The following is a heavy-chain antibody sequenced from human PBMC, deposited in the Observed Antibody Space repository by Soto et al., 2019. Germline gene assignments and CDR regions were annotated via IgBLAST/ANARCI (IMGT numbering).Heavy chain of an antibody. Sequence: PGGSLRLSCAASGFTFSTFGMHWVRHAPGKGLEWVSLISYDGTNKYYADSVRGRFTISRDNSKNILYLQMNTLRAEDTAVYYCANFCSSTSCYVSGMDVWGHGTMVTVSS. D-gene: IGHD2-2*01. V-gene: IGHV3-30*18. CDR2: ISYDGTNK. CDR3: ANFCSSTSCYVSGMDV. CDR1: GFTFSTFG. J-gene: IGHJ6*02.